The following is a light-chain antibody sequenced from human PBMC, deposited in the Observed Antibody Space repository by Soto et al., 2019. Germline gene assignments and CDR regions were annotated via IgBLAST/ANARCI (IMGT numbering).Light chain of an antibody. CDR3: MQPLENFRT. J-gene: IGKJ1*01. CDR2: LGS. Sequence: IVMTQSPLSLSVTPGEAASISCMSSARLLHKNGYHYVDWYMQKPGQSPQLLIYLGSIRASGVPDRFSGSGSDTYFTLEISRVEADDVGVYYCMQPLENFRTFGQGTKVEIK. CDR1: ARLLHKNGYHY. V-gene: IGKV2-28*01.